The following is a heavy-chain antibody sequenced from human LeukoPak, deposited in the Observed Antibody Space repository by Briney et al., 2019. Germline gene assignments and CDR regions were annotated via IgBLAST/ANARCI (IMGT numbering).Heavy chain of an antibody. V-gene: IGHV1-69*13. Sequence: SVKVSCKASGYTFSSYAISWVRQAPGQGLEWMGGIIPIFGTANYAQKFQGRVTITADESTSTAYMELSSLRSEDTAVYYCARDPRYCSGGSCSTEGAFDIWGQGTMVTVSS. J-gene: IGHJ3*02. D-gene: IGHD2-15*01. CDR1: GYTFSSYA. CDR2: IIPIFGTA. CDR3: ARDPRYCSGGSCSTEGAFDI.